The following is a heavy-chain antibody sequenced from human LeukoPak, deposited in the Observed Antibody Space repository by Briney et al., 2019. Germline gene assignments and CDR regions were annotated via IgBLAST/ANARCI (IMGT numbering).Heavy chain of an antibody. CDR1: GVTFSSHS. J-gene: IGHJ5*02. D-gene: IGHD1-26*01. CDR3: ARDNAGGAP. CDR2: ISNDGTST. V-gene: IGHV3-74*01. Sequence: HTGGSLRLSCAASGVTFSSHSMHWVRQAPGKGLVWVSGISNDGTSTTYADSVKGRFTISRDNAKNTLYLQMDSLRAEDTAVYYCARDNAGGAPWGQGTLVTVSS.